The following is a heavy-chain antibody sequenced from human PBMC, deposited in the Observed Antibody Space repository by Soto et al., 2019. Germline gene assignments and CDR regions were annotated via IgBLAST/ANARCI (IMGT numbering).Heavy chain of an antibody. Sequence: GGSLRLSCAASGFTFDDYGMSWVRQAPGKGLEWVSGINWNGGSTGYADSVKGRFTISRDNAKNSLYLQMNSLRAEDTALYYCARDYYGSGSYYIYYYYYGMDVWGQGTTVTVSS. V-gene: IGHV3-20*04. J-gene: IGHJ6*02. CDR3: ARDYYGSGSYYIYYYYYGMDV. D-gene: IGHD3-10*01. CDR2: INWNGGST. CDR1: GFTFDDYG.